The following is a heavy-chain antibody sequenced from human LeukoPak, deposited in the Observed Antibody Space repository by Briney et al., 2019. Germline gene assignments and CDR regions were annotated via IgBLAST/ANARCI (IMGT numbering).Heavy chain of an antibody. V-gene: IGHV1-8*03. Sequence: GASVKVSCKASGYTFTSYDINWVRQATGQGLEWMGWMNPNSGNTGYAQKFQGRVTITRNTSIGTAYMELSSLRSEDTAVYYCARGGPYYYDSSGYYPYFDYMDVWGKGTTVTVSS. CDR1: GYTFTSYD. CDR2: MNPNSGNT. J-gene: IGHJ6*03. CDR3: ARGGPYYYDSSGYYPYFDYMDV. D-gene: IGHD3-22*01.